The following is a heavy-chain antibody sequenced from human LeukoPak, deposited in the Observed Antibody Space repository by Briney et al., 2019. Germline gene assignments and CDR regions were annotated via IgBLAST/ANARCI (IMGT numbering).Heavy chain of an antibody. CDR1: GGPISSRNW. V-gene: IGHV4-4*02. CDR2: IHHSGSA. J-gene: IGHJ5*02. CDR3: ARLGYYDSSGYNWIDP. D-gene: IGHD3-22*01. Sequence: TLSLTCAVSGGPISSRNWWSWVRQPPGKGLEWIGEIHHSGSANYNPSLKSRVSISVDKSKSQFSLKLSSVTAADTAVYYCARLGYYDSSGYNWIDPWGQGTLVTVSS.